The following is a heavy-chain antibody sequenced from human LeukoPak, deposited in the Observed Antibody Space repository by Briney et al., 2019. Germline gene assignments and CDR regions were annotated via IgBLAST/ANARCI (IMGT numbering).Heavy chain of an antibody. CDR1: GGSISSSSYY. V-gene: IGHV4-39*07. J-gene: IGHJ5*02. Sequence: SETLSLTCTVSGGSISSSSYYWGWIRQPPGKGLEWIGSIYYSGSTYYNPSLKSRVTISVDTSKNQFSLKLSSVTAADTAVYYCARLYDSDWFDPWGQGTLVTVSS. CDR2: IYYSGST. CDR3: ARLYDSDWFDP. D-gene: IGHD3-22*01.